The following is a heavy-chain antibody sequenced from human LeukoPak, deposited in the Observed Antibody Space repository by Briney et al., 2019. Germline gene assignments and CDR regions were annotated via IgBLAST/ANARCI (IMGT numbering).Heavy chain of an antibody. Sequence: SETLSLTCTVYNGSFSGYYWSWIRQPPGTGLEWIGEISHSGYTNLNPSLKSRLTISLDTSKNHFSLRLTSLTAADTAVYYCARHGFYGDSARRKFDPWGQGTLVTVSS. V-gene: IGHV4-34*01. CDR1: NGSFSGYY. J-gene: IGHJ5*02. D-gene: IGHD4-17*01. CDR2: ISHSGYT. CDR3: ARHGFYGDSARRKFDP.